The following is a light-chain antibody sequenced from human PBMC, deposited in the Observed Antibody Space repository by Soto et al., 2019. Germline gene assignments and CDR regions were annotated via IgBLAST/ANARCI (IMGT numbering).Light chain of an antibody. CDR3: QSYDSSLKSRV. J-gene: IGLJ2*01. CDR2: ANN. V-gene: IGLV1-40*01. CDR1: SSNVGAGYD. Sequence: QSVLTQPPSVSGAPGQRFTMSCTGSSSNVGAGYDVHWYQHLPGTAPKLLIYANNNRPSGVPDRFSGSKSGTSASLAIRGLQAEYEADYYCQSYDSSLKSRVFGGGTKLTVL.